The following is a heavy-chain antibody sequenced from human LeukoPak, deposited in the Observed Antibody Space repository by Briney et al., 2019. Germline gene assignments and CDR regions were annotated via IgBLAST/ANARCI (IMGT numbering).Heavy chain of an antibody. D-gene: IGHD3-10*01. V-gene: IGHV3-21*01. CDR1: GFTFSSYS. CDR2: ISSSSSYI. J-gene: IGHJ3*02. Sequence: GGSLRLSCAASGFTFSSYSMNWVRQGPGKGLEWVSSISSSSSYIYYADSVKGRFTISRDNAKNSLYLQMNSLRAEDTAVYYCAREQVHYYGSGSYGEDAFDIWGQGTMVTVSS. CDR3: AREQVHYYGSGSYGEDAFDI.